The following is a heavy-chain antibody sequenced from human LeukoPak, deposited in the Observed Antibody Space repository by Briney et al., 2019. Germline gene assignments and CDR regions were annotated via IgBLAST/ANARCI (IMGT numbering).Heavy chain of an antibody. CDR3: AKVPSLRYPDAFDI. CDR2: INKDGSTT. CDR1: GFTFSSYW. J-gene: IGHJ3*02. D-gene: IGHD2-2*02. V-gene: IGHV3-74*01. Sequence: PGGSLRLSCAASGFTFSSYWMHWVRQAPGKGLVWVSRINKDGSTTAYADSVKGRFTISRDNSKNTLYLQMNSLRAEDTAVYYCAKVPSLRYPDAFDIWGQGTMVTVSS.